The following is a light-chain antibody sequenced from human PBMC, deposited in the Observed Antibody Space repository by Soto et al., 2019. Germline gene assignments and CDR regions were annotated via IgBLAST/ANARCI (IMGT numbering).Light chain of an antibody. J-gene: IGKJ5*01. Sequence: EIVMTQSPATLSVSPGERATLSCRASQSVSSNLAWYQQKPGQAPRLVIYGASTRATGIPARFSGSGSGTEFTLTISSLQSEDFAVHYCQQYNNWPPAFGQGTRLEIK. CDR2: GAS. CDR3: QQYNNWPPA. CDR1: QSVSSN. V-gene: IGKV3-15*01.